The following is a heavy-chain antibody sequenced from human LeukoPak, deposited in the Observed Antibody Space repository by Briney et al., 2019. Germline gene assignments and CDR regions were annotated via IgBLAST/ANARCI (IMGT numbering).Heavy chain of an antibody. CDR3: ARGLTGMMDSDH. CDR1: GYTFTGYY. V-gene: IGHV1-18*04. D-gene: IGHD2-8*01. CDR2: INTYNERT. Sequence: GASAKVSCKASGYTFTGYYMHWVRQAPGQGLEWMGWINTYNERTNYAEKFQGRVSMTTDTSTTTAYMELRSLRSDDTAVYYCARGLTGMMDSDHWGQGTLVTVSS. J-gene: IGHJ4*02.